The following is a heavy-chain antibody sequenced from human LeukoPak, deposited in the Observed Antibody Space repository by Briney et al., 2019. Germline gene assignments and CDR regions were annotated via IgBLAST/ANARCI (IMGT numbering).Heavy chain of an antibody. CDR1: GGSFSGYY. Sequence: SETLSLTCAVYGGSFSGYYWSWIRQPPGKGLEWIGEINHSGSTNYNPSLKSRVTISVDTSKNQFSLKLSSVTAADTAVYYCARGRALFRYYYGMDVWGQGTTVTVSS. J-gene: IGHJ6*02. CDR3: ARGRALFRYYYGMDV. CDR2: INHSGST. V-gene: IGHV4-34*01. D-gene: IGHD3-10*01.